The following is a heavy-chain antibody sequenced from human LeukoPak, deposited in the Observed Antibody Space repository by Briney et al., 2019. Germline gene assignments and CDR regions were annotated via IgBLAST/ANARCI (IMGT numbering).Heavy chain of an antibody. J-gene: IGHJ4*02. V-gene: IGHV3-21*04. Sequence: GGSLRLSCAASGFTFSSYSMNWVRQAPGKGLEWVSCITRSSIYIYYADSVKGRFTISRDNAKNSLYLQMNSLRAEDTALYYCAKGLRGYSNGFDYWGQGTLVTVSS. D-gene: IGHD5-18*01. CDR2: ITRSSIYI. CDR3: AKGLRGYSNGFDY. CDR1: GFTFSSYS.